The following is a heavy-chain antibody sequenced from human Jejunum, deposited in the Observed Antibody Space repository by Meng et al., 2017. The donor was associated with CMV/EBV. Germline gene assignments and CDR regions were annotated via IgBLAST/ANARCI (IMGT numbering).Heavy chain of an antibody. CDR3: VREDIVVFDY. D-gene: IGHD2-15*01. Sequence: CAVSGFTYSRCWMSWVRQSPGMGLEWVANIKQDGSAACNADTVKGRFTISRDNAKNSLYLQMDNLRAEDTAVYYCVREDIVVFDYWGQGTLVTVSS. V-gene: IGHV3-7*01. CDR2: IKQDGSAA. J-gene: IGHJ4*02. CDR1: GFTYSRCW.